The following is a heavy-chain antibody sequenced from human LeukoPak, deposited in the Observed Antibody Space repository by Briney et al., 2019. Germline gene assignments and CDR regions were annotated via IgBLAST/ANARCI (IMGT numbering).Heavy chain of an antibody. Sequence: GASVKVSCKASGGTFSSYAISWVRQAPGQGLEWMGGIIPIFGTANYAQKFQGRVTITTDESTSTAYMELSSLRSEDTAVYYCARGAYYDSSGYSIYYYYYYMDVWGKGTTVTVSS. CDR3: ARGAYYDSSGYSIYYYYYYMDV. J-gene: IGHJ6*03. D-gene: IGHD3-22*01. CDR2: IIPIFGTA. CDR1: GGTFSSYA. V-gene: IGHV1-69*05.